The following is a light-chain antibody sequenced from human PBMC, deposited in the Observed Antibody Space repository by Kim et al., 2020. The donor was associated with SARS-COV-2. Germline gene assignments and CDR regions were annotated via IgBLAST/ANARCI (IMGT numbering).Light chain of an antibody. V-gene: IGLV1-44*01. Sequence: GQRVTISWSGSSSNIGSNAVNWYQQLPGTAPKLLIYSDRQRPSGVPDRFSGSKSGTSASLAISGLQSEDEADYFCAAWDDSLNGVVFGGGTKLTVL. CDR3: AAWDDSLNGVV. J-gene: IGLJ2*01. CDR2: SDR. CDR1: SSNIGSNA.